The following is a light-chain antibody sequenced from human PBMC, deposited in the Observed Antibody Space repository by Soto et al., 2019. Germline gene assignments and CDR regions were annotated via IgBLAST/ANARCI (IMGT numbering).Light chain of an antibody. J-gene: IGLJ2*01. CDR2: EVS. V-gene: IGLV2-8*01. Sequence: QAVVTQPPSASGSPGQSVTISCSGTSSDVGGYNYVSWYQQHPGKAPKLMIYEVSKRPSGVPDRFSGSKSGNTASLTVSGLQAEDEADYYGSSYAGSNNLGVFGGGTKLTVL. CDR3: SSYAGSNNLGV. CDR1: SSDVGGYNY.